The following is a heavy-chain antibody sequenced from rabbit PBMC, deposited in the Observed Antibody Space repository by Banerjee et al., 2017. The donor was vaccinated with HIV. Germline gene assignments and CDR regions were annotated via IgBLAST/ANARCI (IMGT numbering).Heavy chain of an antibody. J-gene: IGHJ4*01. D-gene: IGHD4-1*01. CDR1: GFSFSSYYY. V-gene: IGHV1S45*01. CDR3: ARDGSGWGANFNL. CDR2: IYAGSSGST. Sequence: QEQLEESGGDLVKPEGSLTLTCTASGFSFSSYYYMCWVRQAPGKGLEWIACIYAGSSGSTYYASWAKGRFTISKTSSTTVTLQMTSLTAADTATYFCARDGSGWGANFNLWGPGTLVTVS.